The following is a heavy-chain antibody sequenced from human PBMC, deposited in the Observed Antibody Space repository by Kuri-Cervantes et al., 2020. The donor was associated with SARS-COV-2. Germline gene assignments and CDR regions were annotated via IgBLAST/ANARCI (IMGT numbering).Heavy chain of an antibody. D-gene: IGHD3-16*01. J-gene: IGHJ3*02. CDR3: ARESGGGAFDI. V-gene: IGHV4-34*01. CDR1: GGSFSGYY. CDR2: INHSGST. Sequence: SETLSLTCAVYGGSFSGYYRSWIRQPPGKGLEWIGEINHSGSTNYNPSLKSRVTISVDTSKNQFSLKLSSVTAADTAVYYCARESGGGAFDIWGQGTMVTVSS.